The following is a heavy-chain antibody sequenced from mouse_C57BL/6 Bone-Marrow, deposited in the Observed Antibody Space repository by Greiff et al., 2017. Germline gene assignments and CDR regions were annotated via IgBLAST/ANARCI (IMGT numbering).Heavy chain of an antibody. CDR1: GYTFTSYW. V-gene: IGHV1-61*01. D-gene: IGHD1-1*01. Sequence: VQLQQPGAELVRPGSSVQLSCTASGYTFTSYWLDWVQQRPGQGLEWIGNIYPSDSETHYNQKFKDKATLTVDKSSSTDYMQLSSLTSEDSAVYYCATVGFDYWGQGTTLTVSA. J-gene: IGHJ2*01. CDR3: ATVGFDY. CDR2: IYPSDSET.